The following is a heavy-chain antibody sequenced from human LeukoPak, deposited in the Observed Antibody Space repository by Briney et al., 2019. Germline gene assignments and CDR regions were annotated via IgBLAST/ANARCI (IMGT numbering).Heavy chain of an antibody. D-gene: IGHD6-19*01. CDR2: IDTSGST. CDR3: ARARIAVAGRVHFDY. V-gene: IGHV4-4*07. J-gene: IGHJ4*02. Sequence: SETLSLTCTVSGGSISSYYWSWIRQPAGKGLEWIGRIDTSGSTNYNPSLKSRVTMSVDTSKNQFSLKLSSVTAADTAVYYCARARIAVAGRVHFDYWGQGTLVTVSS. CDR1: GGSISSYY.